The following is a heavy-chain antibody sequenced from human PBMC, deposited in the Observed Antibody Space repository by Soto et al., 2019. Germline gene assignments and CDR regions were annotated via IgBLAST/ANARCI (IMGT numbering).Heavy chain of an antibody. CDR2: IYYSGGT. CDR1: GGSISSNY. CDR3: ARVKPRSLLWFGEYDSDAFDI. J-gene: IGHJ3*02. Sequence: SETLSLTCTASGGSISSNYWSWIRQPPGKGLERIGYIYYSGGTNYNPSLKSRFTISVDTSKNQFSLKLSSVTAADTAVYYCARVKPRSLLWFGEYDSDAFDIWGQGTMVTVSS. D-gene: IGHD3-10*01. V-gene: IGHV4-59*01.